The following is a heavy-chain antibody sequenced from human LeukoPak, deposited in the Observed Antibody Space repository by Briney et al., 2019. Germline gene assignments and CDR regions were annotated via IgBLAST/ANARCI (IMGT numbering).Heavy chain of an antibody. J-gene: IGHJ4*02. V-gene: IGHV3-30*02. D-gene: IGHD4-11*01. Sequence: GGSLRLSCAASGFAFINYGMHWVRQAPGMGLEWVAFVRYDGNNKYYADSVQGRFTISKDKPKNTLYLQMNSLRLEDTAVYSCARASDNDYHSEGPKYWGLGTVVTVSS. CDR2: VRYDGNNK. CDR1: GFAFINYG. CDR3: ARASDNDYHSEGPKY.